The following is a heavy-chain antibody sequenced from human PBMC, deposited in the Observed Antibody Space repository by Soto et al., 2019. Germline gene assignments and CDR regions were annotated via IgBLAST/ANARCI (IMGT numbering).Heavy chain of an antibody. Sequence: EVQLVESGGGLVQPGGSLRLSCAASGFTVSSNYMSWVRQAPGKGLEWVSVIYSGGSTYYADSVKGRFTISRDTSKRTLYLQINSLRADDTAVYYCARDGRQDYGVKFDFWGLGTLVTVSS. CDR3: ARDGRQDYGVKFDF. CDR2: IYSGGST. CDR1: GFTVSSNY. D-gene: IGHD4-17*01. V-gene: IGHV3-66*01. J-gene: IGHJ4*02.